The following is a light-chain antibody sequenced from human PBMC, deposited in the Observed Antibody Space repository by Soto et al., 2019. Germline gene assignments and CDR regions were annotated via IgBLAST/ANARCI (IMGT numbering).Light chain of an antibody. CDR1: QGISSW. CDR2: AAS. V-gene: IGKV1-12*01. Sequence: EIRMNQSASSVSASVGDRVTITFRASQGISSWLALYQQKPGKAPNLMIYAASSLHSGVPSGFSGSGSGTDFTLTISSLQPEDFATYYCQQANSFPLTVGGGAKVEIK. J-gene: IGKJ4*01. CDR3: QQANSFPLT.